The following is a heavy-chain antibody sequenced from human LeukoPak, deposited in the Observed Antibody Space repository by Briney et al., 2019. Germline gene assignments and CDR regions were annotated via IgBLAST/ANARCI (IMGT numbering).Heavy chain of an antibody. J-gene: IGHJ4*02. CDR2: IKQDGSEK. CDR3: ARDKIVGATYFDY. V-gene: IGHV3-7*01. D-gene: IGHD1-26*01. CDR1: GFTFSSYW. Sequence: GGSLRLSCAASGFTFSSYWMSWVRQAPGKGLEWVANIKQDGSEKYYVDSVKGRFTISRDNAKDSLYLQMNSLRAEDTAVYYCARDKIVGATYFDYWGQGTLVTVSS.